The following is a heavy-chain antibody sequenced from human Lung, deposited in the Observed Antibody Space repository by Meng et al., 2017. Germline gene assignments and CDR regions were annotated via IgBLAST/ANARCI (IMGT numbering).Heavy chain of an antibody. CDR1: GGSFSDYY. Sequence: VQLPQWGAGLLKPSETLSLTCVVSGGSFSDYYWSWIRPPPGKGLEWIGEINHSGSTNYNPSLERRATISVDTSQNNLSLKLSSVTAADSAVYYCARGPTTMAHDFDYWGQGTLVTVSS. J-gene: IGHJ4*02. D-gene: IGHD4-11*01. V-gene: IGHV4-34*01. CDR3: ARGPTTMAHDFDY. CDR2: INHSGST.